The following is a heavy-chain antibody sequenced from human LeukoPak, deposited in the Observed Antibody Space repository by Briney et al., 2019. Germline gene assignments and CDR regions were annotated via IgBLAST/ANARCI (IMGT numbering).Heavy chain of an antibody. CDR2: IKSKTEGETT. J-gene: IGHJ4*02. CDR3: TTEGYYVSGIY. Sequence: PGGSLRLSCAASGLTFSNAWMRWVRQAPGKGREWVGRIKSKTEGETTDYATPVKGRFTISRDDSKDTLYLQMNSLKTEDTAVYYCTTEGYYVSGIYWGQGTLVTVSS. CDR1: GLTFSNAW. V-gene: IGHV3-15*01. D-gene: IGHD3-10*01.